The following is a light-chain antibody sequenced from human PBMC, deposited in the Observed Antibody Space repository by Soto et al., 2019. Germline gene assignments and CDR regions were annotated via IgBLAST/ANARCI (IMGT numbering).Light chain of an antibody. CDR2: DAS. V-gene: IGKV1-33*01. Sequence: DIQMTQSPSSLSASVGDRVTITCQASQDISNYLNWYQQKPGKAPKLLIYDASNLETGVPSRFSGSGSVTDFTFTISSLQPEDIATDYCQQYDNLPPLTFGGGTKVEIK. CDR3: QQYDNLPPLT. J-gene: IGKJ4*01. CDR1: QDISNY.